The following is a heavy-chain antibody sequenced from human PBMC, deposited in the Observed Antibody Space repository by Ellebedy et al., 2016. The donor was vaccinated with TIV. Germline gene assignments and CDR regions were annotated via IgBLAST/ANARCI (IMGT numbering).Heavy chain of an antibody. CDR1: GYTFTSYY. D-gene: IGHD2-2*02. V-gene: IGHV1-46*01. CDR2: INPSGGST. Sequence: ASVKVSCXASGYTFTSYYMHWVRQAPGQGLEWMGIINPSGGSTSYAQKFQGRVTMTRDTSTSTVYMELSSLRSEDTAVYYCARGYCSSTSCYISYYYYGMDVWGQGTTVTVSS. J-gene: IGHJ6*02. CDR3: ARGYCSSTSCYISYYYYGMDV.